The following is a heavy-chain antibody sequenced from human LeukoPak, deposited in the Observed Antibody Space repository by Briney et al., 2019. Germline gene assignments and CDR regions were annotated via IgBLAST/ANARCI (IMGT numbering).Heavy chain of an antibody. D-gene: IGHD3-10*01. J-gene: IGHJ3*02. Sequence: GGSLRLSCAASGFTFSSYAMSWVRQAPGKGLEWVSSISSSGTYIFYADSVKGRFTISRDNAKKSLYLQMNSLRAEDTAVYYCARDRGWFGESPDAFDIWGQGTMVTVSS. CDR2: ISSSGTYI. V-gene: IGHV3-21*01. CDR3: ARDRGWFGESPDAFDI. CDR1: GFTFSSYA.